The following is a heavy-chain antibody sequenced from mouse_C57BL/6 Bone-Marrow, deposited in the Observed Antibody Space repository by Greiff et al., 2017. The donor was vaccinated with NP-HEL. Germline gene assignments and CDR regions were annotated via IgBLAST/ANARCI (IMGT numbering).Heavy chain of an antibody. J-gene: IGHJ3*01. D-gene: IGHD2-3*01. Sequence: QVQLQQPGAELVMPGASVKLSCKASGYTFTSYWMHWVKQRPGQGLEWIGEIDPSDSYTNYNQKFKGKSTLTVDKSSSTAYMQLSSLTSKDSAVYYCARSGDGYYPFAYWGQGTLVTVSA. CDR1: GYTFTSYW. CDR2: IDPSDSYT. CDR3: ARSGDGYYPFAY. V-gene: IGHV1-69*01.